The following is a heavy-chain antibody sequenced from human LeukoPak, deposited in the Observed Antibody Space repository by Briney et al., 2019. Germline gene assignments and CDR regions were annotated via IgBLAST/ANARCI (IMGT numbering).Heavy chain of an antibody. D-gene: IGHD4-17*01. CDR3: ARHEGMTTYDY. CDR1: GASIGSYL. CDR2: ISYSGST. J-gene: IGHJ4*02. V-gene: IGHV4-59*08. Sequence: PSETLSLTCTVSGASIGSYLWSWIRQPPGKGLEWIGYISYSGSTNYNASLRSRVTMSVDTSKNQLSLNLNSVTAADTAVYYCARHEGMTTYDYWGQGTLVTVSS.